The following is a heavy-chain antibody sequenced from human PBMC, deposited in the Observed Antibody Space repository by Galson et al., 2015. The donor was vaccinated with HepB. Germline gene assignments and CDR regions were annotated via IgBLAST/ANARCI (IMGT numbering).Heavy chain of an antibody. CDR2: ISSSSSYI. Sequence: SLRLSCAASGFTFSSYSMNWVRQAPGKGLEWVSSISSSSSYIYYADSVKGRFTISRDNAKNSLYLQMNSLRAEDTAVYYCARVKGVLPAARVWFDYWGQGTLVTVSS. J-gene: IGHJ4*02. D-gene: IGHD2-2*01. CDR1: GFTFSSYS. CDR3: ARVKGVLPAARVWFDY. V-gene: IGHV3-21*01.